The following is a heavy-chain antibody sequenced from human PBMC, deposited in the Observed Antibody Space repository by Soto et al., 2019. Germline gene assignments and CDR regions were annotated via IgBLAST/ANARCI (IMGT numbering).Heavy chain of an antibody. CDR3: ARPSERFLEWLLYHDTRYYYMDV. CDR2: ISAYNGNT. V-gene: IGHV1-18*01. J-gene: IGHJ6*03. D-gene: IGHD3-3*01. Sequence: ASVKVSCKASGYTFTSYCISWVRQAPGQGLEWMGWISAYNGNTNYAQKLQGRVTMTTDTSTSTAYMELRSLRSDDTAVYYCARPSERFLEWLLYHDTRYYYMDVWGKGTTVTVSS. CDR1: GYTFTSYC.